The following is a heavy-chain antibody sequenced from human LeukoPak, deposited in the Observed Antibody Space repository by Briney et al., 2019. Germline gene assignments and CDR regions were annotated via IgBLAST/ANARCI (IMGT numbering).Heavy chain of an antibody. Sequence: ASVKVSCKASGGTFSSYAISWVRQTPGQGLEWMGGIIPIFGTANYAQKFQGRVTITADESTSTAYMELSSLRSEDAAVYYCARTQPGDGYYFDYWGQGTLVTVSS. J-gene: IGHJ4*02. CDR2: IIPIFGTA. CDR3: ARTQPGDGYYFDY. D-gene: IGHD1-14*01. V-gene: IGHV1-69*13. CDR1: GGTFSSYA.